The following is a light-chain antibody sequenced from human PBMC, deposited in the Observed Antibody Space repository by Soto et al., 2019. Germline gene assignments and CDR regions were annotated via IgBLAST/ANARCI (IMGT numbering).Light chain of an antibody. J-gene: IGKJ1*01. CDR2: GAS. V-gene: IGKV1-6*01. CDR3: LHDHNYPWT. CDR1: QVIRND. Sequence: ALPMTQSPSSLSASVGDRVTITCRASQVIRNDLGWYQQKPGKAPKLLIYGASNLQSGVPSRFSGSGSGTDFTLTITSLQPEDFATYYCLHDHNYPWTFGQGTKVDIK.